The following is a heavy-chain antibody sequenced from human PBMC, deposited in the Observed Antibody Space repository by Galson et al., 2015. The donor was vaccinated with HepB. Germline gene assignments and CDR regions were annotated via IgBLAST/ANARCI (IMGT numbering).Heavy chain of an antibody. CDR1: GFTFSSYS. Sequence: SLRLSCAASGFTFSSYSMNGVRQAPGKGLERVSSISSSSSYIYYADSVKGRFTISRDNAKNSLYLQMNSLRAEDTAVYYCARDGMVRGVIPAYYYGMDVWGQGTTVTVSS. D-gene: IGHD3-10*01. J-gene: IGHJ6*02. V-gene: IGHV3-21*01. CDR2: ISSSSSYI. CDR3: ARDGMVRGVIPAYYYGMDV.